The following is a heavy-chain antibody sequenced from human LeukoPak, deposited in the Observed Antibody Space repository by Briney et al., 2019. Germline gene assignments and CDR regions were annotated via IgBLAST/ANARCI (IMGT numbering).Heavy chain of an antibody. CDR1: GFTFSSYW. D-gene: IGHD2-2*01. J-gene: IGHJ4*02. CDR2: INTDGSST. CDR3: AKNLYQLLSEFDY. V-gene: IGHV3-74*01. Sequence: GGSLRLSCAASGFTFSSYWMHWVRQAPGKGLVWVSRINTDGSSTSYADSVKGRFTISRDNSKNTLYLQMNSLRAEDTAVYYCAKNLYQLLSEFDYWGQGTLVTVSS.